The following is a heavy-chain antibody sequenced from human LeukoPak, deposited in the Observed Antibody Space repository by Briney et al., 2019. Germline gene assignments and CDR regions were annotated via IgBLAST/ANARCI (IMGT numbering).Heavy chain of an antibody. CDR2: INPNSGGT. Sequence: ASVKVSCKASGYTFTTYYMHWVRQAPGQGLEWMGWINPNSGGTNYAQKFQGRVTMTGDTSITTAYMELSGLRSDDTAVYYCTSDGGWYFNYWGQGSLVTVSS. V-gene: IGHV1-2*02. D-gene: IGHD6-19*01. CDR1: GYTFTTYY. J-gene: IGHJ4*02. CDR3: TSDGGWYFNY.